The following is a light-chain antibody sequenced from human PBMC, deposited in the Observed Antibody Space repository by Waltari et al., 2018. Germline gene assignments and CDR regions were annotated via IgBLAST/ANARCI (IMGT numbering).Light chain of an antibody. CDR3: QQYDSYSAT. J-gene: IGKJ1*01. CDR1: QSISSW. V-gene: IGKV1-5*03. CDR2: KAS. Sequence: DIQMTQSPSTLSASVGDRCTITCRASQSISSWLAWYQQKPGKAPKLLIYKASSLESGVPSRFSDSGSGTEFTLTITSLQPDDFATYYCQQYDSYSATFGQGTKVEI.